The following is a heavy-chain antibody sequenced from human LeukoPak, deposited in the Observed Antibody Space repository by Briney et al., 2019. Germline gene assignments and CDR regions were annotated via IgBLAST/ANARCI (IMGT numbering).Heavy chain of an antibody. CDR2: INPNSGGT. D-gene: IGHD6-13*01. CDR1: GYTFTGYY. J-gene: IGHJ3*02. V-gene: IGHV1-2*04. Sequence: ASVKVSCKASGYTFTGYYMHWVRQAPGQGLEWMGWINPNSGGTNYAQKFQGWVTMTRDTSISTAYMELSRLRSDDTAVYYCARGGGSSSRYDQPAFDIWGQGTMVTVSS. CDR3: ARGGGSSSRYDQPAFDI.